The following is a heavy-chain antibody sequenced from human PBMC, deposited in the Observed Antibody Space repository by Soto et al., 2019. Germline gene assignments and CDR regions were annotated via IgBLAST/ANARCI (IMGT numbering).Heavy chain of an antibody. CDR2: INPGGTTT. J-gene: IGHJ5*02. CDR3: ARPEIPTRSNDYSYPFDL. V-gene: IGHV1-46*01. D-gene: IGHD3-16*01. Sequence: ASVKVSCKASGYSFTSHYMHWVRQAPGQRLEWMGTINPGGTTTSYAQKFQGRVTMTRDTSTSTVYMELSSLTSEDTAIYYCARPEIPTRSNDYSYPFDLWGQGTLVTVSS. CDR1: GYSFTSHY.